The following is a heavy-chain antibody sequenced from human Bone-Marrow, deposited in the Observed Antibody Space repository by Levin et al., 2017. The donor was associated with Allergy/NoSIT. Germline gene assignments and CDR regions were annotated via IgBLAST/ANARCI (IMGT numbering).Heavy chain of an antibody. V-gene: IGHV1-2*02. D-gene: IGHD3-10*01. J-gene: IGHJ6*02. CDR3: ARALWFGELYGMDV. Sequence: ASVKVSCKASGYTFTGYYMHWVRQAPGQGLEWMGWINPNSGGTNYAQKFQGRVTMTRDTSISTAYMELSRLRSDDTAVYYCARALWFGELYGMDVWGQGTTVTVSS. CDR2: INPNSGGT. CDR1: GYTFTGYY.